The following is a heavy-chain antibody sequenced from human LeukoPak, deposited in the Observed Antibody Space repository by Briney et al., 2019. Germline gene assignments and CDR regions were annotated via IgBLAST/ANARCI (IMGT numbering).Heavy chain of an antibody. D-gene: IGHD1-26*01. CDR2: LDPEDGDT. Sequence: ASVKVSCKVSGYTFTDYYMHWIRQAPGKGLAWMGLLDPEDGDTIYANNFQGRVAITADTSTNTAYMELDTLTSSDTALYYCAITKGKWPQWVFDFWGQGTLVTVSS. CDR3: AITKGKWPQWVFDF. J-gene: IGHJ4*02. CDR1: GYTFTDYY. V-gene: IGHV1-69-2*01.